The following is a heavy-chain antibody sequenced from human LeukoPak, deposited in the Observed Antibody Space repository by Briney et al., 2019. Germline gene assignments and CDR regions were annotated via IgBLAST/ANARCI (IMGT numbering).Heavy chain of an antibody. CDR3: AITRSTSIMYYFDY. V-gene: IGHV4-38-2*02. CDR1: GYSISSGYY. Sequence: PSETLSLTCTVSGYSISSGYYWGWIRQPPGKGLEWIGSIYHSGSTYYNPSLKSRVTISVDTSKNQFSLKLSSVTAADTAVYYCAITRSTSIMYYFDYWGQGTLVTVSS. J-gene: IGHJ4*02. CDR2: IYHSGST. D-gene: IGHD2-2*01.